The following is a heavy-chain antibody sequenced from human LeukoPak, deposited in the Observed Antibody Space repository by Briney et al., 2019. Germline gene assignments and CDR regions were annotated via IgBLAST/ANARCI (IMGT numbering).Heavy chain of an antibody. D-gene: IGHD3-9*01. CDR2: INPSGGST. V-gene: IGHV1-46*01. CDR1: GYTFTSYY. Sequence: ASVKVSCKASGYTFTSYYMHWVRQAPGQGLEWMGIINPSGGSTSYAQKFQGRVTMTRDTSTSTVYMELSSLRSEDTAVYYCARGYRILTGLGPYGMDVWGQGTTVTVSS. CDR3: ARGYRILTGLGPYGMDV. J-gene: IGHJ6*02.